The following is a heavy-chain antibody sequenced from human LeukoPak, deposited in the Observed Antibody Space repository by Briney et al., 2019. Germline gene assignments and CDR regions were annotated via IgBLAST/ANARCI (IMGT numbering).Heavy chain of an antibody. CDR2: IYTSGST. D-gene: IGHD6-13*01. Sequence: SETLSLTCTVSGGSISSYYWSWIRQPAGKGLEWIGRIYTSGSTNYNPSLKSRVTMSVDTSKNQFSLKLSSVTAADTAVYYCARGGCGSSCRVATYNWFDPWGQGTLVNVSS. V-gene: IGHV4-4*07. CDR3: ARGGCGSSCRVATYNWFDP. J-gene: IGHJ5*02. CDR1: GGSISSYY.